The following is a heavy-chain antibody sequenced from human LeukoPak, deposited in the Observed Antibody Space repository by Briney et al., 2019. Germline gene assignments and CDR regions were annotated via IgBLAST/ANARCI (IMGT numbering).Heavy chain of an antibody. CDR1: GFTFSTYW. Sequence: PGGSLRLSCAASGFTFSTYWMHWVRQAPGKGLVRVSRIVTDGSTTNYADSVKGRFTISRDNAKNTLYLQMNSLRADDTAVYYCARAASAWSIDYWGQGSLVTVSS. V-gene: IGHV3-74*01. J-gene: IGHJ4*02. CDR3: ARAASAWSIDY. CDR2: IVTDGSTT. D-gene: IGHD3-16*01.